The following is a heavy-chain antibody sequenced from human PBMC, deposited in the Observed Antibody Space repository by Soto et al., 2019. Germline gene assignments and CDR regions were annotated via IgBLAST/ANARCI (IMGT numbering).Heavy chain of an antibody. D-gene: IGHD4-17*01. V-gene: IGHV4-4*02. CDR3: ARATDDYGDAFDV. CDR2: AYHSGST. Sequence: QMQLHQSGPGLVKPSGTLSLTCSVSGASVTLSNWWTWIRQPPERGLEWIGQAYHSGSTNYNPSLETRVTISVDTSKNQFSLNLTSVTAADTAVYYCARATDDYGDAFDVWGQGTSVTVSS. CDR1: GASVTLSNW. J-gene: IGHJ3*01.